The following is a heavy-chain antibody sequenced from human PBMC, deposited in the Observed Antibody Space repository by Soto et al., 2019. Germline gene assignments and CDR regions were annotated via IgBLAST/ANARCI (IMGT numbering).Heavy chain of an antibody. V-gene: IGHV1-18*01. CDR1: GYTFTSYG. D-gene: IGHD3-9*01. CDR3: ARDPYDILTGYYALAEYFQH. CDR2: ISAYNGNT. J-gene: IGHJ1*01. Sequence: ASVKVSCKASGYTFTSYGISWVRQAPGQGLEWMGWISAYNGNTNYAQKLQGRVTMTTDTSTSTAYMELRSLRSDDTAVYYCARDPYDILTGYYALAEYFQHWGQGTLVTVPQ.